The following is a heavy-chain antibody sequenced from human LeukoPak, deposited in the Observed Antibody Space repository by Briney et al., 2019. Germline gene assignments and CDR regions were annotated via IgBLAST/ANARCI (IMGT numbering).Heavy chain of an antibody. CDR2: IYYSGST. J-gene: IGHJ4*02. V-gene: IGHV4-59*08. CDR3: ARHLGSGWLDY. CDR1: GGSISSYY. Sequence: SETLSLTCTVSGGSISSYYWSWIRQPPGKGLEWIGYIYYSGSTNYNPSLKSRVTISVDTSKNQFSLKLSSVTAAVTAVYYCARHLGSGWLDYWGQGTLVTVSS. D-gene: IGHD6-19*01.